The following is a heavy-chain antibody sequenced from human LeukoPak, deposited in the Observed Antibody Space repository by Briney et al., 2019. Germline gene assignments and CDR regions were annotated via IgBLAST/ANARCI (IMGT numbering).Heavy chain of an antibody. CDR3: VSAPCGGGSCYPHYQYYYMDV. Sequence: NPGGSLRLSCAASGFTFSSYTMRWVRQARGKGLEWGSSISATSTYIYSADSVEGRFTISRDNAKNSLYLQMDSLRAEDTAAYYCVSAPCGGGSCYPHYQYYYMDVWRTGTTVTVSS. J-gene: IGHJ6*03. CDR1: GFTFSSYT. CDR2: ISATSTYI. V-gene: IGHV3-21*01. D-gene: IGHD2-15*01.